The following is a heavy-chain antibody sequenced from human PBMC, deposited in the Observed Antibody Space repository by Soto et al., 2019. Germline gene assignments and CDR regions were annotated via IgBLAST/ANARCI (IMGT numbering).Heavy chain of an antibody. D-gene: IGHD4-17*01. CDR3: ARGVKYGAYSRWFDP. Sequence: QVQWVQSGAEVKKPGASVKVSCKASGNTFTSYDINWVRQATGQGLEYLGWMNPNSGNTAYVQKSQGRVTMTWDTSITTAYMELSGLRSEDTAVYFCARGVKYGAYSRWFDPWGQGTLVTVSS. J-gene: IGHJ5*02. V-gene: IGHV1-8*01. CDR1: GNTFTSYD. CDR2: MNPNSGNT.